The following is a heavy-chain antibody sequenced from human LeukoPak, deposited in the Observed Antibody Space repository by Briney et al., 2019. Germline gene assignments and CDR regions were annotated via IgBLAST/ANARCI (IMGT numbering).Heavy chain of an antibody. J-gene: IGHJ4*02. CDR2: IYPGDSDP. D-gene: IGHD4-17*01. CDR1: GYLFTTYW. V-gene: IGHV5-51*01. CDR3: ARPGGYGDYAMDY. Sequence: GESLQIPCQGSGYLFTTYWIAWVRQLPGKGLEWMGIIYPGDSDPRYSPSFQGQVTMSADKSISTAYLQGRSLKASDTAMYFCARPGGYGDYAMDYWGQGTLVTVSS.